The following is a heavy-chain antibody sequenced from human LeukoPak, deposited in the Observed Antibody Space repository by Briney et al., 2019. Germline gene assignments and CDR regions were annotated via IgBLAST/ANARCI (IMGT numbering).Heavy chain of an antibody. D-gene: IGHD5-12*01. V-gene: IGHV3-15*01. CDR1: GFTFSNAW. J-gene: IGHJ4*02. CDR2: IKSKTDGGTT. Sequence: TGGSLRLSCAASGFTFSNAWMSWVRQAPGKGLEWVGRIKSKTDGGTTDYAAPVKGRFTISRDDSKNTLYLQMNSLKTEDTAVYYCTTSTSRYSGYADYWGKGTLVTVSS. CDR3: TTSTSRYSGYADY.